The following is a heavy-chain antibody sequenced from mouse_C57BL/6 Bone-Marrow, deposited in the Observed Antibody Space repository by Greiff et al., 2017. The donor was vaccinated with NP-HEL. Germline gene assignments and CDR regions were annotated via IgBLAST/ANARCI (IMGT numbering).Heavy chain of an antibody. Sequence: VKLQQPGAELVKPGASVKLSCKASGYTFTSYWMHWVKQRPGQGLEWIGMIHPNSGSTNYNEKFKSKATLTVDKSSSTAYMQLSSLTSEDSAVYYCAVVAHYWYFDVWGTGTTVTVSS. CDR3: AVVAHYWYFDV. D-gene: IGHD1-1*01. V-gene: IGHV1-64*01. CDR2: IHPNSGST. CDR1: GYTFTSYW. J-gene: IGHJ1*03.